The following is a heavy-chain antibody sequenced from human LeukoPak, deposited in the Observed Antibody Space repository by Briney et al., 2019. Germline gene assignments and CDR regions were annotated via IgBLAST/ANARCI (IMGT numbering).Heavy chain of an antibody. J-gene: IGHJ4*02. CDR2: IYSGGST. V-gene: IGHV3-53*05. D-gene: IGHD5-18*01. CDR3: AKDIELWPRGFDY. CDR1: GFTVSSNY. Sequence: GGSLRLSCAASGFTVSSNYMSWVRQAPGKGLEWVSVIYSGGSTYYADSVKGRFTISRDNAKNSLYLQMNSLRAEDTALYYCAKDIELWPRGFDYWGQGTLVTVSS.